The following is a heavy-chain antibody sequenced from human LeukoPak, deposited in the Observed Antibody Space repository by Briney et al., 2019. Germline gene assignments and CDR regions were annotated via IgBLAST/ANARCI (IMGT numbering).Heavy chain of an antibody. Sequence: SETLSLTRTVSGGSISSYYWSWIRQPPGKGLEWIGYIYYSGSTNYNPSLKSRVTISVDTSKNQFSLKLSSVTAADTAVYYCARDPIVGAGYFDYWGQGTLATVSS. CDR3: ARDPIVGAGYFDY. CDR2: IYYSGST. CDR1: GGSISSYY. V-gene: IGHV4-59*01. D-gene: IGHD1-26*01. J-gene: IGHJ4*02.